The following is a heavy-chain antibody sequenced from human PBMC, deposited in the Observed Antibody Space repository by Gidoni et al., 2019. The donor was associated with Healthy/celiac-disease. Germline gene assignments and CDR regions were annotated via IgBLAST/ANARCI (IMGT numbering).Heavy chain of an antibody. CDR3: ARRKITMVRGVKSGLDY. CDR1: GYTFTSYG. D-gene: IGHD3-10*01. CDR2: ISAYSGNT. Sequence: QVQLVQSGAAVKQPGASVQVSCKASGYTFTSYGISRVRQAPGKGLEWMGWISAYSGNTNYAQKLQGRVTMTTDTSTSTAYMELRSLRSDDTAVYYGARRKITMVRGVKSGLDYWGQGTLVTVSS. J-gene: IGHJ4*02. V-gene: IGHV1-18*01.